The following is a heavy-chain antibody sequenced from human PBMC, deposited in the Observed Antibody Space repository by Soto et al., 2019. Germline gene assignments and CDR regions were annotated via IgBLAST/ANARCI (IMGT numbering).Heavy chain of an antibody. D-gene: IGHD6-6*01. J-gene: IGHJ6*02. Sequence: SGPTLVKPTQTLTLTCTFSGFSLSTSGMCVSWIRQPPGKALEWLALIDWDDDKYYSTSLKTRLTISKDTSKNQVVLTMTNMDPVDTATYYCARIRVQYSSSSDYYYYYGMDVWGQGTTVTVSS. CDR1: GFSLSTSGMC. CDR3: ARIRVQYSSSSDYYYYYGMDV. V-gene: IGHV2-70*01. CDR2: IDWDDDK.